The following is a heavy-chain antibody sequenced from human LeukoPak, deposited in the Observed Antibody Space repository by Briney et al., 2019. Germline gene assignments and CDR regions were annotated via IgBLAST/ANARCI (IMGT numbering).Heavy chain of an antibody. V-gene: IGHV3-48*03. D-gene: IGHD3-10*01. Sequence: GGSLRLSCAASGFTFSSYEMNWVRQAPGKGLEWVSYISSSGSTIYYADSVNGRFTIVRDNAENSLYLQMRRVRAEETAVYYCARESWATDYWGQGTLVTVSS. CDR2: ISSSGSTI. J-gene: IGHJ4*02. CDR3: ARESWATDY. CDR1: GFTFSSYE.